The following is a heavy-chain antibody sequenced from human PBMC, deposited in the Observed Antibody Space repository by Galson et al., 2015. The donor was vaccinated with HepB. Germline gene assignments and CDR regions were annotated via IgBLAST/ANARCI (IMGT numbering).Heavy chain of an antibody. D-gene: IGHD6-13*01. J-gene: IGHJ4*02. CDR3: ARAPSSSWYNYYFDY. CDR2: ISYDGSNK. V-gene: IGHV3-30*04. Sequence: SLRLSCAASGFTFSSYAMHWVRQAPGKGLEWVAVISYDGSNKYYADSVKGRFTISRDNSKNTLYLQMNSLRAEDTAVYYCARAPSSSWYNYYFDYWGQGTLVTVSS. CDR1: GFTFSSYA.